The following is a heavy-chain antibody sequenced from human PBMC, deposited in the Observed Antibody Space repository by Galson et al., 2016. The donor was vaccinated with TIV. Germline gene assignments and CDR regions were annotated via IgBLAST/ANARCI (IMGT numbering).Heavy chain of an antibody. CDR2: ISGYDTNT. J-gene: IGHJ4*02. Sequence: KVSCKASGYTFTHYFVHWVRQAPGQGLEWMGWISGYDTNTEYVQKLQDRVTMTKDTSTSTAYMELRSLRYDDTAVYYCARDAPYSSSWSIDYWGQGSLVTVSS. CDR3: ARDAPYSSSWSIDY. CDR1: GYTFTHYF. V-gene: IGHV1-18*04. D-gene: IGHD6-13*01.